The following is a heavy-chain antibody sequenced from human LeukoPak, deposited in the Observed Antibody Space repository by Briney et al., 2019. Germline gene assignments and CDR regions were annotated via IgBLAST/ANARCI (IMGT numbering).Heavy chain of an antibody. V-gene: IGHV3-7*03. CDR2: IKTDGSEK. Sequence: GGSLRLSCAASGLTVTNAWMNWVRQAPGKGLEWVANIKTDGSEKYYGDSVKGRFTISRDNAKNSLYLQMNSLRAEDTAVYYCARDYTGYFPWGQGTLVIVSS. CDR1: GLTVTNAW. CDR3: ARDYTGYFP. J-gene: IGHJ5*02. D-gene: IGHD3-9*01.